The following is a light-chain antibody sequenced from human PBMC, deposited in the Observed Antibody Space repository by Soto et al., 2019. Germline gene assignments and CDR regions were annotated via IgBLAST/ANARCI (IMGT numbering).Light chain of an antibody. CDR3: QQYGSSPRVT. CDR1: QSVSSSY. J-gene: IGKJ4*01. CDR2: GAS. Sequence: EIVLTQSPGTLSLSPGERATLSCRARQSVSSSYLAWYQQKPGQAPRLLIYGASSRATGIPDRFSGSGSGTDFTLTISRPEPEDFAVYYCQQYGSSPRVTFGGGTKVEIK. V-gene: IGKV3-20*01.